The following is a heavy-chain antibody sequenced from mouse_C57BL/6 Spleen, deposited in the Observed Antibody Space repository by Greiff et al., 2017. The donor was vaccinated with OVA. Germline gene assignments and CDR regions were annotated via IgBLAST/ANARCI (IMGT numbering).Heavy chain of an antibody. Sequence: EVMLVESGGGLVQPKGSLKLSCAASGFSFNTYAMNWVRQAPGKGLEWVARIRSKSNNYATYYADSVKDRFTISRDDSESMLYLQMNNLKTEDTAMYYCVREGDYSNPWYFDVWGTGTTVTVSS. CDR1: GFSFNTYA. CDR2: IRSKSNNYAT. D-gene: IGHD2-5*01. J-gene: IGHJ1*03. V-gene: IGHV10-1*01. CDR3: VREGDYSNPWYFDV.